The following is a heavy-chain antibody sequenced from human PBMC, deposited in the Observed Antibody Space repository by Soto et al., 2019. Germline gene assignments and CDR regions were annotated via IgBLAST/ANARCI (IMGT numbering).Heavy chain of an antibody. CDR2: ISGSGGST. D-gene: IGHD4-17*01. Sequence: PGGSLRLSCAASGFTFDIYGMHWVRQAPGKGLEWVSAISGSGGSTYYADSVKGRFTISRDNSKNTLYLQMNSLRAEDTAVYYCAKDFSSDRRGDYAWGQGTLVTVSS. V-gene: IGHV3-23*01. CDR1: GFTFDIYG. CDR3: AKDFSSDRRGDYA. J-gene: IGHJ5*02.